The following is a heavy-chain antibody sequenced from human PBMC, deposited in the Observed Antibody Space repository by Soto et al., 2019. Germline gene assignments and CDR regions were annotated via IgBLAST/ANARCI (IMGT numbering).Heavy chain of an antibody. Sequence: SETLSLTCTVSGGSISSSSYYWGWIRQPPGKGLEWIGSIYYSGSTYYNPSLKSRVTISVDTSKNQFSLKLSSVTAADTAVYYCARHRRGEYDFWSGYNHIEDAFDIWGQGTMVTVSS. V-gene: IGHV4-39*01. CDR1: GGSISSSSYY. J-gene: IGHJ3*02. CDR2: IYYSGST. CDR3: ARHRRGEYDFWSGYNHIEDAFDI. D-gene: IGHD3-3*01.